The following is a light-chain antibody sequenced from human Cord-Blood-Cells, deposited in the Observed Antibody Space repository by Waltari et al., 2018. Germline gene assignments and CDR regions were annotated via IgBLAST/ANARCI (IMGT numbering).Light chain of an antibody. V-gene: IGKV4-1*01. Sequence: DIVMTQSPDSLAVSLCERATINCKSSQSVLYSSNNKNYLAWYQQKPGQPPKLLIYWASTRESGVPDRFGGSGSGTDFTLTISSLQAEDVAVYYCQQYYSTPLTFGQGTRLEIK. CDR1: QSVLYSSNNKNY. CDR2: WAS. J-gene: IGKJ5*01. CDR3: QQYYSTPLT.